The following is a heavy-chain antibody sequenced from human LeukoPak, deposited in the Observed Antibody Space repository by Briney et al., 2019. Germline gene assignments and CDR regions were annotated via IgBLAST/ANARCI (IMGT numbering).Heavy chain of an antibody. V-gene: IGHV4-4*08. CDR2: IYSSGST. CDR1: GGSISSYH. D-gene: IGHD3-22*01. Sequence: SETLSLTCTVSGGSISSYHWSWIRQPPGKGLECIGYIYSSGSTFYNPSLKSRVTISVDTSKNQFSLKLSSVTAADTAVYYCARDYYDSSGYSGYYFDYWGQGTLVTVSS. J-gene: IGHJ4*02. CDR3: ARDYYDSSGYSGYYFDY.